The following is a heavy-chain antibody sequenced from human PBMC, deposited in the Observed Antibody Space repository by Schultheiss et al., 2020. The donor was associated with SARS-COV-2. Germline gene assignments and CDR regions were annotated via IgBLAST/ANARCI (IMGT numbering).Heavy chain of an antibody. CDR2: IYTSGST. D-gene: IGHD3-10*01. Sequence: SETLSLTCTVSGGSISSYYWSWIRQPAGKGLEWIGRIYTSGSTNYNPSLKSRVTMSVDTSKNQFSLKLSSVTAADTAVYYCARGDGSWEPNYYYYYMDVWCKGTTGTVSS. V-gene: IGHV4-4*07. CDR1: GGSISSYY. CDR3: ARGDGSWEPNYYYYYMDV. J-gene: IGHJ6*03.